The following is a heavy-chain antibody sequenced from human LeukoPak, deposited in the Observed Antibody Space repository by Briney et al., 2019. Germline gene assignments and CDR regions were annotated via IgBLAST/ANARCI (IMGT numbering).Heavy chain of an antibody. D-gene: IGHD4-17*01. J-gene: IGHJ3*02. V-gene: IGHV4-39*07. CDR2: IYHSGST. CDR1: GGSISSSSYY. Sequence: SETLSLTCTVSGGSISSSSYYWGWIRQPPGKGLEWIGSIYHSGSTYYNPSLKSRVTISVDTSKNQFSLKLSSVTAADTAVYYCARDNTVTTRKVAFDIWGQGTMVTVSS. CDR3: ARDNTVTTRKVAFDI.